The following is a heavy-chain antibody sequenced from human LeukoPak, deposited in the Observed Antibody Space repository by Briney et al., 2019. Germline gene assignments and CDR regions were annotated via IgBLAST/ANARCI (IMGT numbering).Heavy chain of an antibody. CDR3: AKDTSIVVVTLSAY. V-gene: IGHV3-23*01. Sequence: GGSLRHSCAASGFTFSSYAMSWVRQAPGKGLEWVSAISGSGGSTYYADSVKGRFTISRDNSKNTLYLQMNSLRAEDTAVYYCAKDTSIVVVTLSAYWGQGPGIPVSS. CDR1: GFTFSSYA. CDR2: ISGSGGST. J-gene: IGHJ4*02. D-gene: IGHD3-22*01.